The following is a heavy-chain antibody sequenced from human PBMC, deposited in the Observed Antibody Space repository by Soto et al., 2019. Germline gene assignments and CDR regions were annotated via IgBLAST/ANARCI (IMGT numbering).Heavy chain of an antibody. D-gene: IGHD2-2*01. V-gene: IGHV1-18*01. J-gene: IGHJ4*02. Sequence: ASVKVSCKASGYTFTSYGISWVRQAPGQGLEWMGWISGYNFNTNYAQKRQGRVTMTTDISTSTAYMELRSLRSDDTAVYYCATLYCSSATCQLDYWGQGTLVTVSS. CDR1: GYTFTSYG. CDR3: ATLYCSSATCQLDY. CDR2: ISGYNFNT.